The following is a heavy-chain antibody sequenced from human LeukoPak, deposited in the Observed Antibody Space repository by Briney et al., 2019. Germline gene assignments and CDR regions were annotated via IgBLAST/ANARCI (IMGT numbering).Heavy chain of an antibody. CDR3: ARGVPGGLDY. V-gene: IGHV3-13*04. Sequence: GGSLRLSCAASGFNFSNYEMHWVRQVTGKGLEWVSGIGSAGDTNYLDSVKGRFTISRENAKSSLYLHMNSLRVGYTAVYYCARGVPGGLDYWGQGTLVTVSS. J-gene: IGHJ4*02. CDR1: GFNFSNYE. CDR2: IGSAGDT. D-gene: IGHD3-10*01.